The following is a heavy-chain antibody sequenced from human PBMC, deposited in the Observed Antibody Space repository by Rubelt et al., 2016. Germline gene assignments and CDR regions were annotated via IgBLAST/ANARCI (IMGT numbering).Heavy chain of an antibody. D-gene: IGHD4-23*01. V-gene: IGHV3-7*02. Sequence: QLVESGGGLVQPGGSLRLSCAASGFTFNDYWMTWVRQAPEKGLEWVANIKEDGSEKYYVDSVKGRFTISRDNAKNSLYLQMNSLRADDTAVYYSAIGGNSIFWGQGTLVTVSS. CDR1: GFTFNDYW. CDR3: AIGGNSIF. CDR2: IKEDGSEK. J-gene: IGHJ4*02.